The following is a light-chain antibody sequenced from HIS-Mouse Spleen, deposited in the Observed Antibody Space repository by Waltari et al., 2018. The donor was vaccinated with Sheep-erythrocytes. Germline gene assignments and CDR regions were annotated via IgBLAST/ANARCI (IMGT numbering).Light chain of an antibody. Sequence: DIVMTQSPLSLPVTPGEPASISCRSSQSLLHSNGYNYLDWYLQKPGQSPQLLISLGSNRASGVPDRFSGSGSGTDFTLKISRVEAEDVGVYYCMQALQTPIFTFGPGTKVDIK. CDR3: MQALQTPIFT. J-gene: IGKJ3*01. CDR1: QSLLHSNGYNY. CDR2: LGS. V-gene: IGKV2-28*01.